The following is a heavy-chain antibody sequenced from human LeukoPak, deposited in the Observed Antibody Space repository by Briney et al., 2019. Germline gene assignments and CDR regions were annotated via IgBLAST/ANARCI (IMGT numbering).Heavy chain of an antibody. D-gene: IGHD3-10*01. V-gene: IGHV4-34*01. CDR1: GGSFSGYY. CDR2: INHSGST. J-gene: IGHJ4*02. CDR3: ARAQAAYYYGSGSYGYDY. Sequence: SETLSLTCAVYGGSFSGYYWSWIRQPPGKGLEWIGEINHSGSTNYNPSLKSRVTISVDTSKNQFSLKLSSVTAADTAVYYCARAQAAYYYGSGSYGYDYWGQGTLVTVSS.